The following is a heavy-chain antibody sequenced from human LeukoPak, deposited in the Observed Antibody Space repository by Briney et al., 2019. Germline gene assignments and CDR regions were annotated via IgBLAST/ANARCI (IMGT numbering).Heavy chain of an antibody. J-gene: IGHJ3*02. CDR2: VNRDGSIR. CDR1: GLAVTTEW. CDR3: AKDISGWYGSFAFDI. Sequence: GGSLRLSCAATGLAVTTEWMHWVRQAPGKGLVWVSGVNRDGSIRNYADSVKGRFTISRDDAKRTLYLQMNSLRAEDTAVYYCAKDISGWYGSFAFDIWGQGTMVTVSS. D-gene: IGHD6-19*01. V-gene: IGHV3-74*01.